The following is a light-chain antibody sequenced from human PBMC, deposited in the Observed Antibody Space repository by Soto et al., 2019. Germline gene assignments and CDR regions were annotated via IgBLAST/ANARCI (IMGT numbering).Light chain of an antibody. CDR3: SSYTNTNTRACV. CDR1: SGDIGSYNR. V-gene: IGLV2-14*01. J-gene: IGLJ1*01. CDR2: EVT. Sequence: QSVLTQPASVSGSPGQSITISCTGTSGDIGSYNRVSWYQQHPGKAPKLIIYEVTDRPSRVSNRFSGSKSGNTASLTISGLQAEDEAEYYCSSYTNTNTRACVFGTGTKVTVL.